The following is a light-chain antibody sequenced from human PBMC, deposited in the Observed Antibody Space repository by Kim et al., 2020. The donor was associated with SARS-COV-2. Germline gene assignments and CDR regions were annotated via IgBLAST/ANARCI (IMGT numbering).Light chain of an antibody. CDR3: NSRDSSGNQVV. J-gene: IGLJ2*01. CDR1: SLRSYY. Sequence: SSELTQDPAVSVALGQTVRMTCQGDSLRSYYASWYQQKPGQAPVLVIYGKNNRPSGIPDRFSGSSSGNTASLTITGAQAEDEADYYCNSRDSSGNQVVFGGGTQLTVL. CDR2: GKN. V-gene: IGLV3-19*01.